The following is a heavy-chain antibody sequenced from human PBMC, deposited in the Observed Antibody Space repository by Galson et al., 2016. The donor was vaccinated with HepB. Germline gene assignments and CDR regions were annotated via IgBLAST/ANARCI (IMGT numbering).Heavy chain of an antibody. V-gene: IGHV4-61*08. CDR3: AREDWYFDL. J-gene: IGHJ2*01. CDR1: GASVDSGGYS. CDR2: VNHNGGT. Sequence: SETLSLTCTVSGASVDSGGYSWSWIRQPPRKGLEWIGEVNHNGGTNFNPSLKSRVTMSLDTSKNQFSLKLSSVTAADTAVYYCAREDWYFDLWGRGTLATVSS.